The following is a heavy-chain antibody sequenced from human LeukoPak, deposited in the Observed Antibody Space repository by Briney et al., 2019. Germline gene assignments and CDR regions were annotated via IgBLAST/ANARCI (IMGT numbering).Heavy chain of an antibody. Sequence: GGSLRLSCAASGFTFSSYNMNWVRQAPGKGLEWVSSISSNSRHIYYADSVKGRFTISRDNAKNSLYLQMNSLRAEDTAVYYCARDLGGYSYGSHFDYWGQGTLVTVSS. V-gene: IGHV3-21*01. D-gene: IGHD5-18*01. CDR1: GFTFSSYN. CDR3: ARDLGGYSYGSHFDY. CDR2: ISSNSRHI. J-gene: IGHJ4*02.